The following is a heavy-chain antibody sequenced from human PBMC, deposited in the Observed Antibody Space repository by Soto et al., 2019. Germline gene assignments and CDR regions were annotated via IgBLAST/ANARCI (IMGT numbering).Heavy chain of an antibody. J-gene: IGHJ3*02. CDR1: GGTFSSYA. CDR3: ASSYWLSKDKGVVPRASDI. D-gene: IGHD3-3*01. CDR2: IIPIFGTA. Sequence: GASVKVSCKASGGTFSSYAISWVRQAPGQGLEWMGGIIPIFGTANYAQKFQGRVTITADKSTSTAYMELSSLRSEDTAVYYCASSYWLSKDKGVVPRASDIRGQGTMVTVSS. V-gene: IGHV1-69*06.